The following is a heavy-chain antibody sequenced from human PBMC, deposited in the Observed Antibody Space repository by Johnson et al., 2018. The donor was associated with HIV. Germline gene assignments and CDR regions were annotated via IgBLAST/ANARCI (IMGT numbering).Heavy chain of an antibody. J-gene: IGHJ3*02. CDR3: AKALGWELSI. Sequence: VQLVESGGGLVQPGGSLRLSCAASGFTFSSYAMHWVRQAPGKGLEYVSAISSNGGSTYYANSVKGRFTISIDNSKNTLYLQMNSLRAEDTAVYYCAKALGWELSIWGQGTMVTVSS. CDR2: ISSNGGST. CDR1: GFTFSSYA. D-gene: IGHD1-26*01. V-gene: IGHV3-64*01.